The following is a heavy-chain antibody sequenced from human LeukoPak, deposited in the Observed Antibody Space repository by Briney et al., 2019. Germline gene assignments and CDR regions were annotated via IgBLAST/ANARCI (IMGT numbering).Heavy chain of an antibody. V-gene: IGHV4-34*01. Sequence: SETLSLTCAVYGGSFSGYYWSWIRQPPGKGLEWIGEINHSGSTNYNPSLKSRVTISVDTSKNQFSLKLSSVTAADTAVYYCARWRYQPLLKTTRRYFDYWGQGTLVTVSS. J-gene: IGHJ4*02. CDR2: INHSGST. CDR3: ARWRYQPLLKTTRRYFDY. D-gene: IGHD2-2*01. CDR1: GGSFSGYY.